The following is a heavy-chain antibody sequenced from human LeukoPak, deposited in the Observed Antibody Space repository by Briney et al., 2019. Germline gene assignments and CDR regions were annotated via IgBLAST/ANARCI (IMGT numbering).Heavy chain of an antibody. Sequence: SQTLSLTCAISGDSVSSNSAGWNWIRQSPSRGLEWLGRTYYRSRWYNDYAVSVKSRITINPDTSKNQFSLRLTSVTAADTAVYYCATGRVYYGSEYWGQGAPVTVSS. V-gene: IGHV6-1*01. CDR3: ATGRVYYGSEY. J-gene: IGHJ1*01. CDR1: GDSVSSNSAG. D-gene: IGHD3-10*01. CDR2: TYYRSRWYN.